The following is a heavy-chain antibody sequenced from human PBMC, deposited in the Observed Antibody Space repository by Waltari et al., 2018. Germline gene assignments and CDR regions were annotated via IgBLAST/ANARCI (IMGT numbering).Heavy chain of an antibody. CDR1: GGSIISGSYY. CDR3: ARDEMEGYFDY. Sequence: QVQLQESGPGLVKPSQTLSLTCTVSGGSIISGSYYWSWIRQPAGKGLEWIGYIYTSGSTNYNPSLKSRVTISVDTSKNQFSLKLSSVTAADTAVYYCARDEMEGYFDYWGQGTLVTVSS. V-gene: IGHV4-61*09. D-gene: IGHD2-8*01. J-gene: IGHJ4*02. CDR2: IYTSGST.